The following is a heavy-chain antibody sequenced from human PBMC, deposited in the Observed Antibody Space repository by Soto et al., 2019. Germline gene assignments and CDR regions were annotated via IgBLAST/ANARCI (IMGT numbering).Heavy chain of an antibody. Sequence: PGGSLRLSCAASGFTFSNAGRNWVRQNPGKGLEWVGRIKSETDGGTTDYAAPVKGRFTISRDDSKNTLYLQMNSLKTEDTAVYYCTTVSEMATIMDYYYYGMDVWGQGTTVTVSS. D-gene: IGHD5-12*01. CDR2: IKSETDGGTT. J-gene: IGHJ6*02. CDR1: GFTFSNAG. CDR3: TTVSEMATIMDYYYYGMDV. V-gene: IGHV3-15*07.